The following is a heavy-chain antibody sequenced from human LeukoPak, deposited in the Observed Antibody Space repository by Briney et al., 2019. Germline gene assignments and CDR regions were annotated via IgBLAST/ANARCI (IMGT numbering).Heavy chain of an antibody. V-gene: IGHV1-2*02. CDR1: GYTFTGYY. CDR2: INPNSGGT. Sequence: ASVKVSCKASGYTFTGYYMHWVREAPGQGLEWMGWINPNSGGTNYAQKFQGRVTMTRDTSISTAYMELSRLRSDDTAVYYCAGHIVVVPADSCERYDYWGQGTLVSVSS. D-gene: IGHD2-2*01. J-gene: IGHJ4*02. CDR3: AGHIVVVPADSCERYDY.